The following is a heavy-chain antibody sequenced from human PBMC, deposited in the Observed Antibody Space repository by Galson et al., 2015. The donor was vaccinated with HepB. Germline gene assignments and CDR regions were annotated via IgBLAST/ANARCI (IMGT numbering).Heavy chain of an antibody. Sequence: SVKVSCKASGYTFTSYAMHWVRQAPGQRLEWMGWINAGNGNTKYSQKFQGRVTITRDTSASTAYMELSSLRSEDTAVYYCATGGNGYQLPPYGMDVWGQGTTVTVSS. V-gene: IGHV1-3*01. CDR1: GYTFTSYA. J-gene: IGHJ6*02. CDR3: ATGGNGYQLPPYGMDV. D-gene: IGHD2-2*01. CDR2: INAGNGNT.